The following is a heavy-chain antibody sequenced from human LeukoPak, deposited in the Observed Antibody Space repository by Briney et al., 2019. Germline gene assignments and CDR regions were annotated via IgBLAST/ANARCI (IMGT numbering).Heavy chain of an antibody. Sequence: GGSLRLSCAASGFTFSSYWMYWVRQAPGKGLVWVSHINTDGSSTSYADSVKGRFSISRDNAKNSLYLQMNSLRAEDTAVYYCASYYYGSGTSLGYWGQGTLVTVSS. CDR2: INTDGSST. CDR3: ASYYYGSGTSLGY. V-gene: IGHV3-74*01. D-gene: IGHD3-10*01. CDR1: GFTFSSYW. J-gene: IGHJ4*02.